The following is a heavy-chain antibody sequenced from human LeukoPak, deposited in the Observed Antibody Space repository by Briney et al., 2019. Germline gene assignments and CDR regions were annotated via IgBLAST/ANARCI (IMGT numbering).Heavy chain of an antibody. CDR1: GFTFSSYG. D-gene: IGHD4-17*01. CDR3: ARGGFHDYGDPPDY. J-gene: IGHJ4*02. CDR2: IWYDGSNK. V-gene: IGHV3-33*01. Sequence: GGSLRLSCAASGFTFSSYGMHWVRQAPGKGLEWVAVIWYDGSNKYYADSVKGRFTISRDNAKNSLYLQMNSLRAEDTAVYYCARGGFHDYGDPPDYWGQGTLVTVSS.